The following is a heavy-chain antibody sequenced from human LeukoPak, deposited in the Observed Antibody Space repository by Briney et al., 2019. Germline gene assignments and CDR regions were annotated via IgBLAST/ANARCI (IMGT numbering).Heavy chain of an antibody. J-gene: IGHJ4*02. CDR2: INHSGST. CDR1: GGSFSGYY. V-gene: IGHV4-34*01. D-gene: IGHD3-22*01. Sequence: PSETLSLTCAVYGGSFSGYYWSWIRQPPGKGLEWIGEINHSGSTNYNPSLKSRVTISVDTSKNQFSLKLSSVTAADTAVYYCATMIVGDWGQGTLVTVSS. CDR3: ATMIVGD.